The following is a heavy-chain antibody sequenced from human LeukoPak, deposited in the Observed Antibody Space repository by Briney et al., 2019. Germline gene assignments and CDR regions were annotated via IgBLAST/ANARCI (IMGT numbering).Heavy chain of an antibody. CDR1: AFTFRTYS. Sequence: GGSLRLSCVASAFTFRTYSMHWVRQAPGKGLEWVSSISGSTSYIYYADSVRGRFTISRDNAKNSLYLQMSSLRAEDTAVYYCARGSDFVWGSYRPYFDYWGQGTLVTVSS. CDR3: ARGSDFVWGSYRPYFDY. CDR2: ISGSTSYI. D-gene: IGHD3-16*02. J-gene: IGHJ4*02. V-gene: IGHV3-21*01.